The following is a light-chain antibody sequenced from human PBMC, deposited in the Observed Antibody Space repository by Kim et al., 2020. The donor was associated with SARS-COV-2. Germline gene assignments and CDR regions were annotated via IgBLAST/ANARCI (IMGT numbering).Light chain of an antibody. CDR3: ATWDDSLNAWV. V-gene: IGLV1-44*01. CDR1: NSNIGANT. CDR2: SND. J-gene: IGLJ3*02. Sequence: GQRVTIACSGGNSNIGANTVNWYQQFPGTAPKLLIYSNDRRPSGVPDRFSVSQSGTSASLAISGLQSEDEADYYCATWDDSLNAWVLGGATQMTVL.